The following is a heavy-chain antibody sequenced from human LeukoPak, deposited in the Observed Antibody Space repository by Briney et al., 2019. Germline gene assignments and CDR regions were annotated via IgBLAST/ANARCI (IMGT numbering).Heavy chain of an antibody. D-gene: IGHD3-16*01. J-gene: IGHJ5*02. Sequence: GESLKISCKGSGFSFSTYWIGWVRQMPGKGLEWMGIIYPGDSDTRYSPSFQGQVTMSDDKSISTAYLQWSSLKASDTAMYYCARRGSSRQRWFDPWGQGTLVTVSS. CDR3: ARRGSSRQRWFDP. CDR2: IYPGDSDT. V-gene: IGHV5-51*01. CDR1: GFSFSTYW.